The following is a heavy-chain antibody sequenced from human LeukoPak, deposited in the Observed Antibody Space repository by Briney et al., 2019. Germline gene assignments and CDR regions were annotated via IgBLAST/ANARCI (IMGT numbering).Heavy chain of an antibody. CDR2: ISAYKGNT. Sequence: ASVKVSCKASGYTFTSYGISWVRQAPGQGLEWMGRISAYKGNTNYAQKLQGRVTMTTDTSTSTAYMELRSLRSDDTAVYYCARVADYGGNSRFDPWGQGILVTVSS. D-gene: IGHD4-23*01. J-gene: IGHJ5*02. CDR1: GYTFTSYG. V-gene: IGHV1-18*01. CDR3: ARVADYGGNSRFDP.